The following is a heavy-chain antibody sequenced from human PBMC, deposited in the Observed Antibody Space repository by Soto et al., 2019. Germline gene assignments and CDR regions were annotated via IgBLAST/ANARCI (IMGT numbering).Heavy chain of an antibody. V-gene: IGHV3-30*18. D-gene: IGHD6-19*01. CDR1: GFTFSSYG. CDR3: AKSSKLRVAGTYFDY. Sequence: GGSLRLSCAASGFTFSSYGMHRVRQAPGKGLEWVAVISYDGSNKYYADSVKGRFTISRDNSKNTLYLQMNSLRAEDTAVYYCAKSSKLRVAGTYFDYWGQGTLVTVSS. CDR2: ISYDGSNK. J-gene: IGHJ4*02.